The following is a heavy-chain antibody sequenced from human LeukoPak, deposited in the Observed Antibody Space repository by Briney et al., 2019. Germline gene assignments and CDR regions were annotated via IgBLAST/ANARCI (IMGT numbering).Heavy chain of an antibody. CDR3: ATDSRANYYDSSGYGPDWYFDL. CDR1: GYSFTSYW. Sequence: GESLKISCKGSGYSFTSYWIGWGRKMPGKGLEWMGIIYPGDSDTRYRQSFQGQVTISADKSISTAYLQWSSLKASDTAMYYCATDSRANYYDSSGYGPDWYFDLWGRGTLVTVSS. CDR2: IYPGDSDT. V-gene: IGHV5-51*01. D-gene: IGHD3-22*01. J-gene: IGHJ2*01.